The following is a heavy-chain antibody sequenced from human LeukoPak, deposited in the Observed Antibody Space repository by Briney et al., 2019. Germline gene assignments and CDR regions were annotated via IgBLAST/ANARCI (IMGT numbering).Heavy chain of an antibody. CDR1: GGPISSYY. V-gene: IGHV4-4*07. Sequence: SETLSLTCTVSGGPISSYYWSWIRQSAGKGLEWIGRIYTSGSTNYNPSLKSRITISVDKSKNQFSLKLSSLTAADTAVYYCTRDFGSRDSSGYYSDWGQGTLVTVSS. J-gene: IGHJ4*02. D-gene: IGHD3-22*01. CDR2: IYTSGST. CDR3: TRDFGSRDSSGYYSD.